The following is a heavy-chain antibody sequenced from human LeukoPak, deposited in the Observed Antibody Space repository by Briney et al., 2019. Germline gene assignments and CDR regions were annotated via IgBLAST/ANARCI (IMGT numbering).Heavy chain of an antibody. CDR2: IWYDGSNK. Sequence: PGGSLRLSCAASGFTFSSYGMHWVRQAPGKGLEWVAVIWYDGSNKYYADSVKGRFTISRDNSKNTLYLQMNSLRAEDTAVYYCARETTADFYYYYMDVWGKGTTVTVSS. CDR1: GFTFSSYG. CDR3: ARETTADFYYYYMDV. D-gene: IGHD4-11*01. V-gene: IGHV3-33*01. J-gene: IGHJ6*03.